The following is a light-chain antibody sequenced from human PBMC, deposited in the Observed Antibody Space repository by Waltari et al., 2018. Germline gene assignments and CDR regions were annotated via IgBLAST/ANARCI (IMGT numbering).Light chain of an antibody. CDR2: DVS. CDR3: CSYAGSYTYVV. J-gene: IGLJ2*01. V-gene: IGLV2-11*01. CDR1: GSAVGGYTY. Sequence: QSALTQPRSVSGSPGQSVTISCTGTGSAVGGYTYGSWYQQHPGKAPKLMIYDVSKRPSGVPDRFSGSKSGNTASLTISGLQAEDEADYYCCSYAGSYTYVVFGGGTKLTVL.